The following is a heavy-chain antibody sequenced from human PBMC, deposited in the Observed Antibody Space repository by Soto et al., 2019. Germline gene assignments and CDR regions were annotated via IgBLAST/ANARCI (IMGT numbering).Heavy chain of an antibody. Sequence: QVQLQESGPGLVKPSQTLSLTCTVSGGSISSGGYYWSWIRQHPGKGLEWIGYIYYSGSTYYNPSLKSRVTISVDTSKNQFTLKLSSVTAADRAVYYCAGGELGGGYDPDACDIWGQGTMDTVSS. CDR1: GGSISSGGYY. V-gene: IGHV4-31*03. CDR2: IYYSGST. D-gene: IGHD3-16*01. CDR3: AGGELGGGYDPDACDI. J-gene: IGHJ3*02.